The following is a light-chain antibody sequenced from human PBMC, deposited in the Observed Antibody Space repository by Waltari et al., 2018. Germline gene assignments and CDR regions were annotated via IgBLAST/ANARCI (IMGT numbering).Light chain of an antibody. CDR1: DILSPSY. CDR2: GTS. Sequence: EIVLTQSPDTLSLSLGERATLSCRASDILSPSYLAWYQQRPGQAPRLLLFGTSSTAAGTPDRFSGSGSGTDFTLTISRLQAEDVAVYYCQQYGVSPIYTFGQGTKLEIK. CDR3: QQYGVSPIYT. J-gene: IGKJ2*01. V-gene: IGKV3-20*01.